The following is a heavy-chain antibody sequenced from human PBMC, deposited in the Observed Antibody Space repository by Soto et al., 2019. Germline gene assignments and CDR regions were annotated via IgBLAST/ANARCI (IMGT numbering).Heavy chain of an antibody. D-gene: IGHD2-2*02. CDR1: VFTCSSYS. Sequence: PGGSLRLSCAASVFTCSSYSMNWVRQAPGKGLEWVSSISSSSSYIYYADSVKGRFTISRDNTKNSLYLQMNSLRAEDTAVYYCARKLVKVVPAAIRRSYYYYGMDVWGQGTTVTVSS. CDR3: ARKLVKVVPAAIRRSYYYYGMDV. J-gene: IGHJ6*02. CDR2: ISSSSSYI. V-gene: IGHV3-21*01.